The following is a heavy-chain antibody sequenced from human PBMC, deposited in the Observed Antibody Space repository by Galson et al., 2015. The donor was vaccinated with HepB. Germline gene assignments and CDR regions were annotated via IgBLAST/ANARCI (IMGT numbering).Heavy chain of an antibody. V-gene: IGHV1-2*06. CDR2: INPNSGGT. J-gene: IGHJ4*02. CDR1: GYTFTGYY. Sequence: SVKVSCKASGYTFTGYYMHWVRQAPGQGLEWVGRINPNSGGTNHAQKFQGRVTMTSDTSISTAYMELSRLRSDDTAVFYCARDLGTVYGSGNYYLDYWGQGTLVTVSS. CDR3: ARDLGTVYGSGNYYLDY. D-gene: IGHD3-10*01.